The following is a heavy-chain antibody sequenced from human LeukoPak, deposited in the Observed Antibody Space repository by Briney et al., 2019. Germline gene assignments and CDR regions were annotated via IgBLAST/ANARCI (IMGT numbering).Heavy chain of an antibody. J-gene: IGHJ4*02. D-gene: IGHD5-12*01. CDR1: GGSISSYY. V-gene: IGHV4-59*12. CDR3: ARRGYSAYDLDY. CDR2: IYYSGST. Sequence: SETLSLTCTVSGGSISSYYWSWIRQPPGKGLEWIGYIYYSGSTNYNPSLRSRVTISIDTSKTQFSLRLSSVTAADTAVYYCARRGYSAYDLDYWGQGTLVTVSS.